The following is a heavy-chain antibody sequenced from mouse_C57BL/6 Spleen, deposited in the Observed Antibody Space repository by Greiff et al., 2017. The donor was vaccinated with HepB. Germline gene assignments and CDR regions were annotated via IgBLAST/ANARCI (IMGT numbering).Heavy chain of an antibody. V-gene: IGHV1-15*01. CDR2: IDPETGGT. CDR3: TREGYSNYLYYAMDY. CDR1: GYTFTDYE. Sequence: QVQLQQSGAELVRPGASVTLSCTASGYTFTDYEMHWVKQTPVHGLEWIGAIDPETGGTAYNQKFKGKAILTADKSSSTAYMELRSLTSEDSAVYYCTREGYSNYLYYAMDYWGQGTSVTVSS. J-gene: IGHJ4*01. D-gene: IGHD2-5*01.